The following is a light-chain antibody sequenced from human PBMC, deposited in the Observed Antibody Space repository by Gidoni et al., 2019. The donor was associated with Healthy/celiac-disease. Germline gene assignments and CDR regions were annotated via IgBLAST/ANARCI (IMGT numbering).Light chain of an antibody. CDR3: QQYDNLPRLT. CDR1: QDISNY. V-gene: IGKV1-33*01. J-gene: IGKJ4*01. Sequence: DIQMTQSPSSLSASVGDRVTITCQASQDISNYLNWYQQKPGKAPKLLIYDASNLETGVPSRFSGSGSGTDFTLTISSLQPEDIATYYCQQYDNLPRLTFGGXTKVEIK. CDR2: DAS.